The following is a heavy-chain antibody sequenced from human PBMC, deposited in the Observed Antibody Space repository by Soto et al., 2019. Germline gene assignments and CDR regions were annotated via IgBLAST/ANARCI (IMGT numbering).Heavy chain of an antibody. CDR2: ISSSSSYI. V-gene: IGHV3-21*01. J-gene: IGHJ4*02. CDR3: ARDHPDYDYIWGRGLIDY. Sequence: EVQLVESGGGLVKPGGSLRLSCAASGFTFSSYSMNWVRQAPGKGLEWVSSISSSSSYIYYADSVKGRFTISRDNAKNSLYLQMNSLRAEDTAVYYCARDHPDYDYIWGRGLIDYWGQGTLVTVSS. D-gene: IGHD3-16*01. CDR1: GFTFSSYS.